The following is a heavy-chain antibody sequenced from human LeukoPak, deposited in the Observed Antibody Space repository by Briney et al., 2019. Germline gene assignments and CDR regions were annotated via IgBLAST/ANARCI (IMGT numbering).Heavy chain of an antibody. D-gene: IGHD5-18*01. CDR1: GFTFSNYD. CDR3: AIAIGYSYGSYYYTDG. CDR2: ISGSGGST. Sequence: GGSLRLSCAASGFTFSNYDMSWVRQAPGKGLEWVSTISGSGGSTYYADSVKGRFTISRDNSRDTLYLQMNSLRAADTAVYSCAIAIGYSYGSYYYTDGGGKGTTVTVSS. V-gene: IGHV3-23*01. J-gene: IGHJ6*03.